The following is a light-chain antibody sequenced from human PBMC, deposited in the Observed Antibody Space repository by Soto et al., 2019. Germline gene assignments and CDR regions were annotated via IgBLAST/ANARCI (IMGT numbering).Light chain of an antibody. V-gene: IGLV2-14*03. Sequence: QSVLTQPASVSGSPGQSITISCTGTSSDIGGYNYVSWYQHHPGKAPKLLIYDVSNRPSGVSDRFSGSKSGNTASLTISGLQAEDEAEYYCGSKKSIPTLYVFGTGTKLTVL. CDR2: DVS. J-gene: IGLJ1*01. CDR1: SSDIGGYNY. CDR3: GSKKSIPTLYV.